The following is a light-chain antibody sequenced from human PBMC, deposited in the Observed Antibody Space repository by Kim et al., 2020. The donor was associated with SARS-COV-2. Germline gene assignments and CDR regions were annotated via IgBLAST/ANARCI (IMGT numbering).Light chain of an antibody. CDR1: NSNHGTHN. CDR3: AAWDDTLGGWV. Sequence: GQRVTIPCSRSNSNHGTHNVYWHQQLPGAAPKHLIYRSDQRPSGVPDRFSGSKTGTSASMTISGLRSEDEADYYCAAWDDTLGGWVFGGGTQLTVL. CDR2: RSD. J-gene: IGLJ3*02. V-gene: IGLV1-47*01.